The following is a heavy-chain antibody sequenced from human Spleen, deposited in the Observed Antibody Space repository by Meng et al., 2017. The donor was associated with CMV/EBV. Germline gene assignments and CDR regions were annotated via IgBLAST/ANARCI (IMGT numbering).Heavy chain of an antibody. J-gene: IGHJ6*02. V-gene: IGHV1-18*01. CDR2: ITPYKGNI. D-gene: IGHD2-2*01. CDR1: GYSYIPYG. Sequence: ASVKVSCKASGYSYIPYGISWVRQAPGQGLEWMGWITPYKGNINYAQKFQGRVIMTTDTSTSTAYMELRSLRTDDTAVYYCAREWGDIVVVPAAMRRMDVWGQGTMVTVS. CDR3: AREWGDIVVVPAAMRRMDV.